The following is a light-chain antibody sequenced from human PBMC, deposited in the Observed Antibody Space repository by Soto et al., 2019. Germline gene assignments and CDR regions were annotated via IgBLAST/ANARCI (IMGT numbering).Light chain of an antibody. CDR2: DAS. CDR1: QSVSTW. Sequence: DIQMTQSPSSLSASVGDTVTITCWASQSVSTWLAWYQQKPGKAPKLLIYDASKLESGVPSRFSGSGSRTELTLTISGLQAEDSATYYCQQYNSYSPTFGQGTTVEV. CDR3: QQYNSYSPT. J-gene: IGKJ1*01. V-gene: IGKV1-5*01.